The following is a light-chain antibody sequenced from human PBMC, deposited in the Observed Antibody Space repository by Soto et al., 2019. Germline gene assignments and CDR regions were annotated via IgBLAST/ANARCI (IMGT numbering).Light chain of an antibody. CDR1: QSLSTD. V-gene: IGKV3-15*01. Sequence: EIVMTQSPATLPVSPGERATLSCRASQSLSTDLAWYQQKPGQSPRLLIYGAFTRATGIPARFSGSGSGTEFTLTISSLQPEDVAVYYCQQDNNWPPLFVHGTKLEI. J-gene: IGKJ2*01. CDR2: GAF. CDR3: QQDNNWPPL.